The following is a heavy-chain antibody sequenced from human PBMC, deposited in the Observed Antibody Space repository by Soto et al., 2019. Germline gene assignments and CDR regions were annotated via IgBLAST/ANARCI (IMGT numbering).Heavy chain of an antibody. V-gene: IGHV4-31*03. D-gene: IGHD5-18*01. CDR1: GGSISSGGYY. J-gene: IGHJ6*02. CDR3: ARATAMMVYYYDKDV. CDR2: IYYSGST. Sequence: PSETLSLTCTVSGGSISSGGYYWSWIRQHPGKGLEWIGYIYYSGSTYYNPSLKSRVTISVDTSKNQFSLKLSSVTAADTAVYYCARATAMMVYYYDKDVWSQGTTVTVS.